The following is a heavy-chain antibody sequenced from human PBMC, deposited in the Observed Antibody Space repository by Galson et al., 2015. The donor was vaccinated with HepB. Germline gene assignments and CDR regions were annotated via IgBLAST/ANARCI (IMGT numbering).Heavy chain of an antibody. D-gene: IGHD3-22*01. CDR3: AKVSRDYYDSSGHYLGIGASFQH. V-gene: IGHV3-23*01. Sequence: SLRLSCAASGLSFSSYATSWVRQAPGKGLEWVSGLSGSGGRTFHAVCVNGRFTIPRDNSKNTLYLQMNSPRAEDTAVYYCAKVSRDYYDSSGHYLGIGASFQHWGQGTLVTVSS. J-gene: IGHJ1*01. CDR1: GLSFSSYA. CDR2: LSGSGGRT.